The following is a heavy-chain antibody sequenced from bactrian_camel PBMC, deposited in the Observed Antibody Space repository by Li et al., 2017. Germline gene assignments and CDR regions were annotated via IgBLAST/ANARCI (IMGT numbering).Heavy chain of an antibody. V-gene: IGHV3S10*01. CDR1: GFGFGAYS. D-gene: IGHD7*01. CDR2: IDTDGNT. Sequence: DVQLVESGGDLVQPGGSLRLSCEASGFGFGAYSMTWVRQAPGKEPEWVSTIDTDGNTFYSDSVKGRFTISQDKGKNTVYLLMNSLKPDDSGTYYCAYESGTTPDLCRRRGPGGYFGQGTQVTVSS. J-gene: IGHJ4*01.